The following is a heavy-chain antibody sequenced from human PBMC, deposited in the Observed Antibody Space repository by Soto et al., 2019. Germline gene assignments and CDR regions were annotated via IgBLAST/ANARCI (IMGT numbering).Heavy chain of an antibody. CDR1: GGSISSGGYY. Sequence: QVQLQESGPGLVKPSQTLSLTCTVSGGSISSGGYYWSWIRQHPGKGLEWIGYIYYSGSTYYNPSLRGRVRTSVGTSKIRCSLEMRAMSATDTVVDDCATGLKYKWHYVLENWFDPWGQGTLVTVSS. V-gene: IGHV4-31*03. D-gene: IGHD1-7*01. J-gene: IGHJ5*02. CDR2: IYYSGST. CDR3: ATGLKYKWHYVLENWFDP.